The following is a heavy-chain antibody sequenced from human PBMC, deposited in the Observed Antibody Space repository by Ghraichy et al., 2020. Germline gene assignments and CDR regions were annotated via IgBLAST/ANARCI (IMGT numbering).Heavy chain of an antibody. CDR2: IRQDGSEK. D-gene: IGHD2-21*02. J-gene: IGHJ4*02. CDR1: GFTYSPYW. CDR3: VISGDWLLHY. Sequence: GESLNISCGASGFTYSPYWMSWVRQAPGKGPEWVANIRQDGSEKEYSDSVKGRFTISIDNAKNSVYLQMNNLRAEDTAVYYCVISGDWLLHYWGQGTLVTVSS. V-gene: IGHV3-7*03.